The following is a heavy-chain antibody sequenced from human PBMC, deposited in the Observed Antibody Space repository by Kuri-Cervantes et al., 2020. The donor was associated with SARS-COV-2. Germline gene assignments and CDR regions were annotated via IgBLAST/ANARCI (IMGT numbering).Heavy chain of an antibody. CDR2: INAGNGNT. CDR3: ARDAADIAVVPAAITALMDV. Sequence: GESLKISCKASGYTFTSYAMHWVRQAPGQRLEWMGWINAGNGNTKYSQKFQGRVTITRDTSASTAYMELSSLRSEDTAVYYCARDAADIAVVPAAITALMDVWGKGTTVTVSS. J-gene: IGHJ6*03. CDR1: GYTFTSYA. V-gene: IGHV1-3*01. D-gene: IGHD2-2*01.